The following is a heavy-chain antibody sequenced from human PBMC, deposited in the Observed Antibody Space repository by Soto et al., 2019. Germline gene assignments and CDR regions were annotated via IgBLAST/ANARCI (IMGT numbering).Heavy chain of an antibody. J-gene: IGHJ6*02. CDR2: INPKSGGT. V-gene: IGHV1-2*04. CDR3: ARRERWAQIYGMDV. CDR1: GYSFTDYH. D-gene: IGHD4-17*01. Sequence: EASVKVSCKASGYSFTDYHIHWVRQAPGQGLEWLGRINPKSGGTSTAQKFQGWVTMTTDTSISTASMELSSVTAADTAVYYCARRERWAQIYGMDVWGQGTTVTVSS.